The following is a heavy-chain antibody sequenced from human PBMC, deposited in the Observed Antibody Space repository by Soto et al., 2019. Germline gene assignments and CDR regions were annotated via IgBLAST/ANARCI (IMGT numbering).Heavy chain of an antibody. CDR3: ASRDPGTSVDY. CDR2: IYRTGST. V-gene: IGHV4-4*02. J-gene: IGHJ4*02. D-gene: IGHD1-7*01. Sequence: SETLSLTCAVSGGSFTSNNWWTWVRQPPGQGLEWIGEIYRTGSTNYNPSLKSRVTMSLDKSENQFSLKVTSLTAADTAVYYCASRDPGTSVDYWGQGTLVTVSS. CDR1: GGSFTSNNW.